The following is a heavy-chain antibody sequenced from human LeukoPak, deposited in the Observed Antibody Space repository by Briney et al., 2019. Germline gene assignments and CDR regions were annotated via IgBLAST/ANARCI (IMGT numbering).Heavy chain of an antibody. CDR1: GFTFSTYS. D-gene: IGHD4-17*01. CDR3: AKDHSHYGDYFFDY. CDR2: ISISSNYI. J-gene: IGHJ4*02. V-gene: IGHV3-21*04. Sequence: PGGSLRLSCVASGFTFSTYSMNWVRRAPGKGLEWVSSISISSNYIYYADSVKGRFTISRDNAKNSLYLQMNSLRAEDTALYYCAKDHSHYGDYFFDYWGQGTLVTVSS.